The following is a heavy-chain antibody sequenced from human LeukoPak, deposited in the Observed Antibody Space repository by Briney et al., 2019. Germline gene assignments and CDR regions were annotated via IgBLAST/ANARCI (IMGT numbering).Heavy chain of an antibody. V-gene: IGHV1-18*01. CDR2: ISSSTGNT. CDR3: VRLPLGYCSSTSCLD. CDR1: GYNFNTYG. Sequence: ASVKVSCKASGYNFNTYGISWVREAPGQGLEWMGWISSSTGNTKYAQKLQDRVTMTTDTSTSTAYLYLRNLRSDDTAVYYCVRLPLGYCSSTSCLDWGQGTLVTVSS. D-gene: IGHD2-2*01. J-gene: IGHJ4*02.